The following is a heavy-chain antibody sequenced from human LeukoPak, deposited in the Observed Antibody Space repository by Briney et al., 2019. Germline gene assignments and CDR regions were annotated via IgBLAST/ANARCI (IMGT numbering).Heavy chain of an antibody. CDR3: TRGTFVSGYYPLDY. CDR1: GGTFSSYE. V-gene: IGHV1-69*06. CDR2: IIPMFGTA. Sequence: SVKVSCKASGGTFSSYEISWVRQAPGHGLEWMGGIIPMFGTANYAQKFQGRVTITADKSTSTAYMELSSLRSEDTAVYYCTRGTFVSGYYPLDYWGQGTLVTVSS. D-gene: IGHD3-22*01. J-gene: IGHJ4*02.